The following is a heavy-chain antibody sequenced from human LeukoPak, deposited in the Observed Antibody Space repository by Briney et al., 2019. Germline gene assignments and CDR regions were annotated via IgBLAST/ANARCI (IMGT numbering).Heavy chain of an antibody. D-gene: IGHD2-15*01. CDR3: ARGDGYCSGGSCMIFDY. V-gene: IGHV1-18*01. CDR2: ISAYTGKT. CDR1: GYTFTNHG. Sequence: ASVKVSCKASGYTFTNHGITWVRQASGQGIEWMGWISAYTGKTNSAQKLQGRVTMTTDTSTSTGYMELRSLRSDDTAVYYCARGDGYCSGGSCMIFDYWGQGTLVTVSS. J-gene: IGHJ4*02.